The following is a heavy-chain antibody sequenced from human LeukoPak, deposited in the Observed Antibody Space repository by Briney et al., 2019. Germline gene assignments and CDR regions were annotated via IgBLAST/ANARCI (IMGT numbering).Heavy chain of an antibody. Sequence: SVKVSCRASAGTFSSIGISWVRQAPGQGIEWKGGIIPIFGSANYAPKFQGRVTITAVASTTTAYMELSRLRPEDTAVYYCARSSGEMATIDYYYYMDVWGIGTTVTVSS. CDR1: AGTFSSIG. CDR2: IIPIFGSA. CDR3: ARSSGEMATIDYYYYMDV. V-gene: IGHV1-69*13. D-gene: IGHD5-24*01. J-gene: IGHJ6*03.